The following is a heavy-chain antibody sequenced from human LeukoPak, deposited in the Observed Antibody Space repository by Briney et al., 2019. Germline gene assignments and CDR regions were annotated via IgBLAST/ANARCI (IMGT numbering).Heavy chain of an antibody. Sequence: SETLSLTCTVSGGSVSSGSYYWSWIRQPPGKGLEWIGYIYYSGSTNYNPSLKSRVTISVDTSKNQFSLKLSSVTAADTAVYYCARRILLDETLNWFDPWGQGTLVTVSS. CDR2: IYYSGST. V-gene: IGHV4-61*01. D-gene: IGHD2-15*01. J-gene: IGHJ5*02. CDR3: ARRILLDETLNWFDP. CDR1: GGSVSSGSYY.